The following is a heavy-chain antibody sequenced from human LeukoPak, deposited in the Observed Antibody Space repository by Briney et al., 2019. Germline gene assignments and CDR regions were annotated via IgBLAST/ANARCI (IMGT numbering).Heavy chain of an antibody. CDR3: AGGHYGLDQ. D-gene: IGHD3-16*01. J-gene: IGHJ5*02. Sequence: QPGGSLRLSCAASGFSFGGKWMAWVRQRPGKGLEWVASINDDGSEYYSVYSVKGRITISKDNTNNSLSLQITSLRAEATSIYYCAGGHYGLDQWGQGTQVTVSS. CDR2: INDDGSEY. V-gene: IGHV3-7*01. CDR1: GFSFGGKW.